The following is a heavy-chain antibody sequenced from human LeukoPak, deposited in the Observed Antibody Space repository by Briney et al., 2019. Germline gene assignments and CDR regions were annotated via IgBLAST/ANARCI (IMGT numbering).Heavy chain of an antibody. CDR2: IYSGGST. D-gene: IGHD2-21*01. CDR3: ARGLISNY. J-gene: IGHJ4*02. CDR1: GFTFSSYG. Sequence: GGSLRLSCAASGFTFSSYGMSWVRQAPGKGLEWVSVIYSGGSTYYADSVKGRFTISRDNSKNTLYLQMNSLRAEDTAVYYCARGLISNYWGQGTLVTVSS. V-gene: IGHV3-53*01.